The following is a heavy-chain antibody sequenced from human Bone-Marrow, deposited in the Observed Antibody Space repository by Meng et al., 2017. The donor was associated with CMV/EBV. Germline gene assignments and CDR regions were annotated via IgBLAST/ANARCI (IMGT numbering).Heavy chain of an antibody. J-gene: IGHJ4*02. CDR2: ISGSGGST. Sequence: GGSLRLSCAASGFTFSSYAMSWVRQAPGKGLEWVSAISGSGGSTYYADSVKGRFTISRDNSKNTLYLQMNSLRAEDTAVYYCTTILVDTAILPVRIQVYWGQGTLVTVSS. V-gene: IGHV3-23*01. CDR1: GFTFSSYA. D-gene: IGHD5-18*01. CDR3: TTILVDTAILPVRIQVY.